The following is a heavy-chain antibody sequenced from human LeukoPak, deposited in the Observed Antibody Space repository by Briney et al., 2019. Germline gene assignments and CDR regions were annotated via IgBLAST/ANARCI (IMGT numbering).Heavy chain of an antibody. Sequence: ASVKVSCKATSRISWVRQAPGQGLEWMGWIGTYGGDTYYAQKFQGRITVTTDTSTSTVYMELRNLRSDGTAVYYCARDLWNFYDDSGYNRDFDSWGQGTLVTVSS. CDR1: TSR. CDR2: IGTYGGDT. V-gene: IGHV1-18*01. D-gene: IGHD3-22*01. CDR3: ARDLWNFYDDSGYNRDFDS. J-gene: IGHJ5*01.